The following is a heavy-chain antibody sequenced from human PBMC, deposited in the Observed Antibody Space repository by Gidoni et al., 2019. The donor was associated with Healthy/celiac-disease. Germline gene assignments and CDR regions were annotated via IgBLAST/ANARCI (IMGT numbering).Heavy chain of an antibody. CDR2: IKSKTDGGTT. CDR3: TTAGHLAWSGAFDI. J-gene: IGHJ3*02. V-gene: IGHV3-15*01. D-gene: IGHD3-3*01. Sequence: EVQLVESGGGLVKPGGSLRLSCAASGFTFSTAWMSWVRKAPGKGLEWVGRIKSKTDGGTTDYAAPVKGRFTISRDDSKNTLYLQMNSLKTEDTAVYYCTTAGHLAWSGAFDIWGQGTMVTVSS. CDR1: GFTFSTAW.